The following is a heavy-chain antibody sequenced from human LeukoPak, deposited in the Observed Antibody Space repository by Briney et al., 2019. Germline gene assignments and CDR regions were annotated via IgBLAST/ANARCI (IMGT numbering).Heavy chain of an antibody. J-gene: IGHJ4*02. Sequence: GGSLRLCCAASGFTVSSNYMRWVPQAPGKGLECVSVIYSGGSTYYADSVKGRFTISRDNSKNTLYLQMTSLRAEDAAVYYCARVSGYYGSGIDYWGQGTLVTVSS. CDR3: ARVSGYYGSGIDY. CDR1: GFTVSSNY. V-gene: IGHV3-53*01. D-gene: IGHD3-10*01. CDR2: IYSGGST.